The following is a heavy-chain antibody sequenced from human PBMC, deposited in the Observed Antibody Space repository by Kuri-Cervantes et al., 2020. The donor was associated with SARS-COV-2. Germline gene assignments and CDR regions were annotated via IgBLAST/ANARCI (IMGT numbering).Heavy chain of an antibody. V-gene: IGHV3-74*01. D-gene: IGHD3-3*01. CDR3: ARDRYDFWSGLGYYYGMDV. CDR2: INSDVSST. J-gene: IGHJ6*02. CDR1: GFTFSSYW. Sequence: GESLKISCAASGFTFSSYWMHWVRQAPGKGLVWVSRINSDVSSTSYAYSVKGRFTISRDNAKHTLYLQMNSLRAEDTAVYYCARDRYDFWSGLGYYYGMDVWGQGTTVTVSS.